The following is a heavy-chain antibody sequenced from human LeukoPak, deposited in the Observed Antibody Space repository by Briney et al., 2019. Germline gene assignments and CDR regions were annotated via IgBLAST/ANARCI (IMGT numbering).Heavy chain of an antibody. CDR1: GFTFSSYA. D-gene: IGHD3-3*01. J-gene: IGHJ4*02. CDR2: ISSNGGST. V-gene: IGHV3-64D*09. CDR3: VKGVRGYYDFWSGYYDFDY. Sequence: PGGSLRLSCSASGFTFSSYAMHWVRQAPGKGLEYVSAISSNGGSTYYADSVKGRFTISRDNSKNTLYLQMSSLRAEDTAVYYCVKGVRGYYDFWSGYYDFDYWGRGTLVTVSS.